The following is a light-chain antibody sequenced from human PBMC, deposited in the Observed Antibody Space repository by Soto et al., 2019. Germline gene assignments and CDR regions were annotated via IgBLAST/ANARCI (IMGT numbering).Light chain of an antibody. CDR2: GAS. V-gene: IGKV3-15*01. CDR1: QNIYSN. Sequence: EILMTQSPATLSVSPGERATLSCRASQNIYSNLAWYQRKPGQAPRLLIYGASTRATGIPARFSGSGSGTEFTLTINSLQSEDFAVYFCQQYENWPLTFGGGTKVEIK. CDR3: QQYENWPLT. J-gene: IGKJ4*01.